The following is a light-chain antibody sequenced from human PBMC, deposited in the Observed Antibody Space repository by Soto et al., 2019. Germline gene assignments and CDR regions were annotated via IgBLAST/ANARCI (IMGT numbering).Light chain of an antibody. CDR1: SSNIGRNT. Sequence: QSVLTQPPSASGTPGQRVTISCSGSSSNIGRNTVNWYQQLPGTAPKLLIYSNNQPPSGVPYRFSGSKSGTSASLAISGLQSEDEADYYCAAWDDSLNGVVFGGGTKLTVL. CDR3: AAWDDSLNGVV. J-gene: IGLJ2*01. V-gene: IGLV1-44*01. CDR2: SNN.